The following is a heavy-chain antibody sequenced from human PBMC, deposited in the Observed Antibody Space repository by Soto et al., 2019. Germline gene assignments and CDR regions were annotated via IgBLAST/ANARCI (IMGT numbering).Heavy chain of an antibody. CDR3: ARGRSSPNFEP. V-gene: IGHV1-69*01. CDR2: LIPIFGAA. CDR1: GGTFTNYV. D-gene: IGHD3-16*02. J-gene: IGHJ5*02. Sequence: QVQLVQSGAEVRKPGSSVKVSCKISGGTFTNYVISWLRQAPGQGLEWMGGLIPIFGAANLAQKFQGSVTITADESTGTVNMELSRLTSEDTGVYYVARGRSSPNFEPWGQGSLVTVSS.